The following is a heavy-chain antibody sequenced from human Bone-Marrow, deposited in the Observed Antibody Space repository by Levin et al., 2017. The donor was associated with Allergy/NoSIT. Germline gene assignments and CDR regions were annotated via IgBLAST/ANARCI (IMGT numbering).Heavy chain of an antibody. CDR2: IYYSGST. D-gene: IGHD3-16*01. Sequence: SQTLSLPCTVSGGSISSSYWSWIRQPPGKGLEWIGYIYYSGSTNYNPSLKSRVTISVDTSKNQFSLKLSPVTAADTAGYCCAGSTRASGGVDVWGQGTTVTVSS. CDR1: GGSISSSY. CDR3: AGSTRASGGVDV. J-gene: IGHJ6*02. V-gene: IGHV4-59*01.